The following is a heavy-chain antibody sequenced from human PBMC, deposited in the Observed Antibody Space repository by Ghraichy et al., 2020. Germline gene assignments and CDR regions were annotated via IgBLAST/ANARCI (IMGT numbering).Heavy chain of an antibody. CDR1: GFSLSTSGVG. CDR3: AHSRDGYNYGVFGAFDI. CDR2: IYWNDDK. Sequence: SGPTLVKPTQTLTLTCTFSGFSLSTSGVGVGWIRQPPGKALEWLALIYWNDDKRYSPSLKSRLTITKDTSKNQVVLTMTNMDPVDTVTYYCAHSRDGYNYGVFGAFDIWGQGTMVTVSS. V-gene: IGHV2-5*01. D-gene: IGHD5-24*01. J-gene: IGHJ3*02.